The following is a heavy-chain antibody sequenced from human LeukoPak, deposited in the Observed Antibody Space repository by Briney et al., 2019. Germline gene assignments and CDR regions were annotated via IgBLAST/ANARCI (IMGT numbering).Heavy chain of an antibody. CDR2: INPSGGST. Sequence: ASVKVSCKASGCTFTSYYMHWVRQAPGQGLEWMGIINPSGGSTSYAQKFQGRVTMTRDTSTSTVYMELSSLRSEDTAVYYCARGTRQNYYDSSGYYYYWGQGTLVTVSS. V-gene: IGHV1-46*01. D-gene: IGHD3-22*01. CDR3: ARGTRQNYYDSSGYYYY. CDR1: GCTFTSYY. J-gene: IGHJ4*02.